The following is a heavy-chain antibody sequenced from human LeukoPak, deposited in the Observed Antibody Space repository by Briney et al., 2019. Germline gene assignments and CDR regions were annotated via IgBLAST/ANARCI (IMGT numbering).Heavy chain of an antibody. D-gene: IGHD1-26*01. CDR3: AKGSGSPTQPKYY. V-gene: IGHV3-30-3*01. J-gene: IGHJ4*02. CDR2: ISYDGSNK. Sequence: GRSLRLSCAASGFTFSSYAMHWVRQAPGKGLEWVAVISYDGSNKYYADSVKGRFTISRDNSKNTLYLQMNSLRAEDTAVYYCAKGSGSPTQPKYYWGQGTLVTVSS. CDR1: GFTFSSYA.